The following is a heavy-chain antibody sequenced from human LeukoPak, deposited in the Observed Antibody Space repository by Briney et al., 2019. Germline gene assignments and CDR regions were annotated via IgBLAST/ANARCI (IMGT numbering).Heavy chain of an antibody. CDR2: ISYDGSNK. V-gene: IGHV3-30-3*02. CDR1: GFTFSSYA. Sequence: GGSLRLSCAASGFTFSSYAMHWVRQAPGKGLEWVAVISYDGSNKYYADSVKGRFTISRDNSKNTLYLQMNSLRAEDTAVYYCAKELKIAAAGTVGFDIWGQGTMVTVSS. D-gene: IGHD6-13*01. CDR3: AKELKIAAAGTVGFDI. J-gene: IGHJ3*02.